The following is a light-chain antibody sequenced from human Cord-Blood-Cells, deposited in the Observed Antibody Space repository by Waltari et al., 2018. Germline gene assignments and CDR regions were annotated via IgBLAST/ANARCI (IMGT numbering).Light chain of an antibody. Sequence: DIQMTQSPSSLSASVGDRVTITCGASQSISSYLNWYKQKPGKAPKLCIYAASSLQSGVPSRFSCSGSGTAFTLTISNLQPEDFATHYCLQSYRTPLSVGVGTKVEYK. V-gene: IGKV1-39*01. CDR3: LQSYRTPLS. CDR2: AAS. J-gene: IGKJ4*01. CDR1: QSISSY.